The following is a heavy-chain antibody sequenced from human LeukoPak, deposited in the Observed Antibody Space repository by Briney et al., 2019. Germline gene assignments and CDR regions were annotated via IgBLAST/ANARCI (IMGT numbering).Heavy chain of an antibody. D-gene: IGHD2-15*01. J-gene: IGHJ5*02. V-gene: IGHV3-21*05. CDR2: ISAGSSDI. CDR3: ARDGRGYYNWCDR. Sequence: PGGSLRLSCAASGFSFSKYSMNWVRQAPGKGLEWVSYISAGSSDIYYADSVKGRFTISRDNAKNSLYLQMNSLRADDTAVYYCARDGRGYYNWCDRWGQGTLVTVSS. CDR1: GFSFSKYS.